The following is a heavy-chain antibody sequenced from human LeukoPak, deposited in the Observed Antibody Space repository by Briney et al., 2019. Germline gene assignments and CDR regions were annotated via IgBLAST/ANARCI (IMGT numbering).Heavy chain of an antibody. J-gene: IGHJ5*02. CDR1: TGSISSYY. CDR3: ARGDIIRGDYNWFDP. D-gene: IGHD3-10*01. Sequence: SETLSLTCTVSTGSISSYYCSWIRQPAGKGLEYIGRIYSSGSTNYSPSLKSRVTMSVDTSKNQFSPKLTSVTAADTAVYYCARGDIIRGDYNWFDPWGQGILVTVSS. V-gene: IGHV4-4*07. CDR2: IYSSGST.